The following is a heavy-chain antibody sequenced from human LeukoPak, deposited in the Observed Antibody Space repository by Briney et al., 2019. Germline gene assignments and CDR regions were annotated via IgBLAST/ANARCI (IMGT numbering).Heavy chain of an antibody. V-gene: IGHV1-69*13. D-gene: IGHD6-19*01. CDR3: ARAGYSSGWYNWFDP. CDR2: IIPIFGTA. CDR1: GYTFTSNY. Sequence: SVKVSCKAFGYTFTSNYMHWVRQAPGQGLEWMGGIIPIFGTANYAQKFQGRVTITADESTSTAYMELSSLRSEDTAVYYCARAGYSSGWYNWFDPWGQGTLVTVSS. J-gene: IGHJ5*02.